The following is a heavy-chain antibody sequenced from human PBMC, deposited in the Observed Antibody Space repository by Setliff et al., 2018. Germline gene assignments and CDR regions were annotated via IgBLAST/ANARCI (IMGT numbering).Heavy chain of an antibody. CDR1: GGSFSDYH. J-gene: IGHJ6*03. CDR3: ARGGGYNSGSYPGGFYYIDV. Sequence: SETLSLTCAVYGGSFSDYHWSWIRQTPGKGLEWIGKINHSGSSTYNPSLKSRVTISLYTSKSQFSLTLSPVTAADTAVHYCARGGGYNSGSYPGGFYYIDVRGKGTTVTVSS. CDR2: INHSGSS. D-gene: IGHD6-19*01. V-gene: IGHV4-34*01.